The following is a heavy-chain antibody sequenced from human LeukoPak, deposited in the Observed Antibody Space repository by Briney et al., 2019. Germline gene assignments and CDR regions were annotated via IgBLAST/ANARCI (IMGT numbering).Heavy chain of an antibody. CDR3: ARHGSGWSFDY. D-gene: IGHD6-19*01. J-gene: IGHJ4*02. V-gene: IGHV4-59*08. CDR2: ISYSGST. Sequence: PSETLSLTCTVSGGSISGYYWSWLWQPPGKGLEWIGYISYSGSTNYNPSLKSRVSISVDTSKNQFSLNLNSVTAADTAVFYCARHGSGWSFDYWGQGTLVTVSS. CDR1: GGSISGYY.